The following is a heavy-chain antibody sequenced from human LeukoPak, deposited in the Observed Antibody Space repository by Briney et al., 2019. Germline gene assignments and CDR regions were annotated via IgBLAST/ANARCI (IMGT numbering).Heavy chain of an antibody. D-gene: IGHD4-17*01. CDR1: GFTFSSYS. V-gene: IGHV3-21*01. Sequence: PGGSLRLSCAASGFTFSSYSMNWVRQAPGKGLEWVSSISSSSYIYYADSVKGRFTISRDNSKNTLYLQMNSLRAEDTAVYYCAKDITNDYGDYYFDYWGQGTLVTVSS. J-gene: IGHJ4*02. CDR3: AKDITNDYGDYYFDY. CDR2: ISSSSYI.